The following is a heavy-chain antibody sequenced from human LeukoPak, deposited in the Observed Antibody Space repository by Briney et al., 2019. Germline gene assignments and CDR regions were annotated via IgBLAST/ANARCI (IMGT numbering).Heavy chain of an antibody. V-gene: IGHV1-2*02. D-gene: IGHD3-3*01. CDR3: ARGPGPLSLLRFLEWPFDY. J-gene: IGHJ4*02. CDR2: INPNSGGT. Sequence: ASVKVSCKASGYTFTSYGISWVRQAPGQGLEWMGWINPNSGGTKYAQKFQGRVTMTRDTSIFTAFMELSRLTSDDTAVYYCARGPGPLSLLRFLEWPFDYWGQGTLVTVSS. CDR1: GYTFTSYG.